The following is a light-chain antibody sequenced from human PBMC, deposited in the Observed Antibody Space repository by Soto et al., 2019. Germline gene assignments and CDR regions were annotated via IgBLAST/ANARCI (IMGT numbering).Light chain of an antibody. CDR1: SSDVGGYNY. CDR2: EVT. J-gene: IGLJ3*02. CDR3: SSYSTTSTWV. V-gene: IGLV2-14*01. Sequence: QSALTQPASVSGSPGQSITISCTGTSSDVGGYNYVSWYQQQPGKAPKLMIYEVTNRPSGVSNRFSGSKSGNAASLTISGLLAEDEADYYCSSYSTTSTWVFGGGTKLTVL.